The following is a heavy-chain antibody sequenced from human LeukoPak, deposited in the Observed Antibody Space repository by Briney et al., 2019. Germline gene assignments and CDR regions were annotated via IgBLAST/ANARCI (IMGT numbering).Heavy chain of an antibody. CDR3: ARHHQLWDAFDI. CDR2: ISYSGST. Sequence: SETLSLTCTVSGDSISSSGYYWGWIRQSPGKGLEWIGSISYSGSTYYNPSLKSRVTISADTSKNQFSLKLSSVTAADTAVYYCARHHQLWDAFDIWGQGSMVTVSS. V-gene: IGHV4-39*01. J-gene: IGHJ3*02. CDR1: GDSISSSGYY. D-gene: IGHD2-2*01.